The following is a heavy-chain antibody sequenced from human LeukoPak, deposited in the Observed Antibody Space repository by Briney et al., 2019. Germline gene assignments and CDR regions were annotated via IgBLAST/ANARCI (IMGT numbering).Heavy chain of an antibody. CDR1: GITFGSYW. CDR2: IHQGGSEV. D-gene: IGHD6-6*01. V-gene: IGHV3-7*01. CDR3: ARVAPIAARPWSFDY. Sequence: GGSLRLSCAASGITFGSYWMSWFRQAPGKGLEWVAVIHQGGSEVYYADSVKGRFTISRDNAKNSLYLQMNSLSAEDTAVYYCARVAPIAARPWSFDYWGQGTLVTVS. J-gene: IGHJ4*02.